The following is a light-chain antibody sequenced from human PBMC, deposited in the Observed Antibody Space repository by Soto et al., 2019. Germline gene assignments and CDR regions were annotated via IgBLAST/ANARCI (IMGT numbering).Light chain of an antibody. CDR3: QQLTDWPPQWT. V-gene: IGKV3-15*01. CDR2: GAS. CDR1: QSVDIN. J-gene: IGKJ1*01. Sequence: EIVLTHSPATLSVSPCERVTLSFSASQSVDINLAWYQQKPGQAPRLLIYGASTRATDMPGRFSGRGAGAEFTLTISSLEPEDFAVYYCQQLTDWPPQWTFGQGTKVDIK.